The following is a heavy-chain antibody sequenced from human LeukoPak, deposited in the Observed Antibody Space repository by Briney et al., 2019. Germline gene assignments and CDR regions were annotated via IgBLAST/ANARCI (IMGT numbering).Heavy chain of an antibody. J-gene: IGHJ4*02. CDR3: ARVETPVTVVTD. CDR2: IYHSGST. D-gene: IGHD4-23*01. CDR1: GGSISSGGYS. Sequence: PSETLSLTCAVSGGSISSGGYSWSWIRQPPGKGLEWIGYIYHSGSTYYNPSLKSRVTISVDRSKNQFSLKLSSVTAADTAVYYCARVETPVTVVTDWGQGTLVTVSS. V-gene: IGHV4-30-2*01.